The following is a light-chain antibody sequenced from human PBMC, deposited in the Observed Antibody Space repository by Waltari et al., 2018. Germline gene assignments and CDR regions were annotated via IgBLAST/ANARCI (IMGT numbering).Light chain of an antibody. V-gene: IGKV1-39*01. CDR3: QQSFRTPYT. CDR1: QSISEH. CDR2: VAS. J-gene: IGKJ2*01. Sequence: DIQMTQSPSSLSLSVGDRVTITCRASQSISEHLNLYQQKPGEAPKLLIYVASNLESGFPSRFSGSGSGTDFTLTINSLQPGDFATYYCQQSFRTPYTFGQGTKLEVK.